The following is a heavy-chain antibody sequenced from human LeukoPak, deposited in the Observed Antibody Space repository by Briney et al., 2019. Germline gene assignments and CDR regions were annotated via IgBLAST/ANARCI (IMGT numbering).Heavy chain of an antibody. CDR3: AKDYYDSSGYYYHPY. J-gene: IGHJ4*02. Sequence: PGGSLRLSCAASGFPFSSYGMHWVRQAPGKGLEWVAFIRYDGSNKYYADSVKGRFTISRDNSKNTLYLQMNSLRAEDTAVYYCAKDYYDSSGYYYHPYWGQGTLVTVSS. D-gene: IGHD3-22*01. V-gene: IGHV3-30*02. CDR1: GFPFSSYG. CDR2: IRYDGSNK.